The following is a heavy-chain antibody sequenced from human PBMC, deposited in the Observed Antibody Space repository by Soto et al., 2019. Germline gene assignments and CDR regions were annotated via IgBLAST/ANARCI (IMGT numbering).Heavy chain of an antibody. CDR1: GFTFSSYA. D-gene: IGHD6-13*01. Sequence: EVQLLESGGGLVQPGGSLRLSCAASGFTFSSYAMSWVRQAPGKGLEWVSAISGSGGSTYDADSVKGRFTISRDNSKNTLYLQMNSLRAEDTAVYECAKANSYSLERYYFDYWGQGTLVTVSS. J-gene: IGHJ4*02. CDR3: AKANSYSLERYYFDY. CDR2: ISGSGGST. V-gene: IGHV3-23*01.